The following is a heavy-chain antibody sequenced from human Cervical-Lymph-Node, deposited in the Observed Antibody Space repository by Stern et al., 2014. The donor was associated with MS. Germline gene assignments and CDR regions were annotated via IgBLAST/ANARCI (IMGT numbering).Heavy chain of an antibody. CDR3: ARRYYDTSGHPFDY. CDR2: ISRDSRYI. D-gene: IGHD3-22*01. V-gene: IGHV3-21*01. Sequence: EDQLVESGGGLVKPGGSLRLSCAASGFTFSTYTMNWVRQVPGKGLEWVSSISRDSRYIFYADSVQGRFTISRDNAKNSLYLQMNSLRAEDTAVYYCARRYYDTSGHPFDYWGQGTLVTVSS. CDR1: GFTFSTYT. J-gene: IGHJ4*02.